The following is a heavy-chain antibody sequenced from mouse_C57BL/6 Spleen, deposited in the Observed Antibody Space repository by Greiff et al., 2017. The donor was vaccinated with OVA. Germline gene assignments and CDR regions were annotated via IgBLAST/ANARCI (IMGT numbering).Heavy chain of an antibody. V-gene: IGHV1-81*01. CDR2: FYPRSGNT. J-gene: IGHJ4*01. CDR3: ESEDDGYFYAMDY. CDR1: GYTFTSYG. Sequence: QVQLQQSGAELARPGASVKLSCKASGYTFTSYGISWVKQRPGQGLEWIGEFYPRSGNTYYNEKFKGKATLTADKSSSTAYMELRSLTSEDSAVYFWESEDDGYFYAMDYWGKGTSVTVSS. D-gene: IGHD2-3*01.